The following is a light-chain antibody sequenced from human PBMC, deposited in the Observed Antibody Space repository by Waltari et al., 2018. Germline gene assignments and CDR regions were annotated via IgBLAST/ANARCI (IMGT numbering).Light chain of an antibody. V-gene: IGLV2-14*01. CDR2: EVS. J-gene: IGLJ3*02. CDR1: GTDVGGYKY. CDR3: SSYTTARRV. Sequence: QSALTQPASVSASPGQSITISCTGTGTDVGGYKYVSWYQHRPGKAPELIIYEVSNRPSGISNRFFGSKSGNTASLIISGLQAEDEADYYCSSYTTARRVFGGGTKLTVL.